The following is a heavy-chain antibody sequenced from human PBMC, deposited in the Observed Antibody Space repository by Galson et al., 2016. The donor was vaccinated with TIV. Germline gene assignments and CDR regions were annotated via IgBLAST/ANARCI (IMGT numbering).Heavy chain of an antibody. CDR3: ARVGLKYYYGLDV. J-gene: IGHJ6*02. CDR2: IYYSGNT. V-gene: IGHV4-30-4*08. CDR1: GGSISSNIYY. Sequence: TLSLTCTVSGGSISSNIYYWGWIRQPPGKGPECIGYIYYSGNTNYKPSLESRVTISVDRSKNQFSLKLRSVTAADTAVYYCARVGLKYYYGLDVWGQGTTVTVSS. D-gene: IGHD3-16*01.